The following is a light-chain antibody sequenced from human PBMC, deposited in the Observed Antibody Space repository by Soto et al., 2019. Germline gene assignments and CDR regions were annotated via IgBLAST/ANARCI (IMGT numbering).Light chain of an antibody. V-gene: IGKV1-27*01. CDR2: GAS. CDR1: QGISNY. Sequence: DIQMTQSPSSLSSSVGDRVTITCRASQGISNYLDWYQQKPWKVPNLLIYGASTLKSGVPSRFSGSESGPDFTLTIGSLQPEEFATYYCLRYNTAPWTFGQGTKVEIK. J-gene: IGKJ1*01. CDR3: LRYNTAPWT.